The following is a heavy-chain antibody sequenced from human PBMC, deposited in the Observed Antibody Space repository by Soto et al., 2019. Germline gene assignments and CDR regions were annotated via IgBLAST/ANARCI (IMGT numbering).Heavy chain of an antibody. D-gene: IGHD4-17*01. CDR3: AGGQRALITYGPFDP. Sequence: LGGSLRLSCEASGFTFNNYGIHWVRQAPGKGLEWVAVILGDGSSTDYAASVKGRFTISRDNSRSTLFLQMTNLRADDSAVYHCAGGQRALITYGPFDPWGQGTLVTVSS. CDR1: GFTFNNYG. CDR2: ILGDGSST. J-gene: IGHJ5*02. V-gene: IGHV3-30*03.